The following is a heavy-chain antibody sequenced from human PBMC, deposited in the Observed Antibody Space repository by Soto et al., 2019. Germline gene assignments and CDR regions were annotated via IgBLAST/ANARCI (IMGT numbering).Heavy chain of an antibody. CDR2: IYPDNSDT. Sequence: PGESLKISCKASGYSFPGYWIGWVCQMPGKGLEWMGIIYPDNSDTRYSPSFQGQVTISADKSINTAYLQWSSLKASDTAMYYCARQAATVATVPLLYFDPWGQGTLVTVSS. D-gene: IGHD1-1*01. J-gene: IGHJ4*02. CDR3: ARQAATVATVPLLYFDP. CDR1: GYSFPGYW. V-gene: IGHV5-51*01.